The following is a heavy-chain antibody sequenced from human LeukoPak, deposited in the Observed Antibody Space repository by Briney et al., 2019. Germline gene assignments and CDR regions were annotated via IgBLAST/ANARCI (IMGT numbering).Heavy chain of an antibody. CDR3: ARLPYDILTGYFSSAFDY. D-gene: IGHD3-9*01. CDR2: IYYSGST. J-gene: IGHJ4*02. Sequence: PSETLSLTCTVSGGSISSSSYYWGWIRQPPGKGLEWIGSIYYSGSTYYNPSLKSRVTISVDTSKNQFSLKLSSVTAADTAVYYCARLPYDILTGYFSSAFDYWGQGTLVTVSS. CDR1: GGSISSSSYY. V-gene: IGHV4-39*01.